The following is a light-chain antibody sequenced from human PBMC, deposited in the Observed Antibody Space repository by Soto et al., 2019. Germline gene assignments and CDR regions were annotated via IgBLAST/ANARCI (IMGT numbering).Light chain of an antibody. CDR1: QSVLYSSNNKNY. Sequence: DIGMTQSPDSLTVSLGGSATINCSSSQSVLYSSNNKNYLALYQQKAGQPPRLLINWASTRDSGVPDRFSGSGSGTDFTLTISSLQAEDAAVYSCQQYFRTPITFGGGTKVDI. CDR3: QQYFRTPIT. V-gene: IGKV4-1*01. CDR2: WAS. J-gene: IGKJ4*01.